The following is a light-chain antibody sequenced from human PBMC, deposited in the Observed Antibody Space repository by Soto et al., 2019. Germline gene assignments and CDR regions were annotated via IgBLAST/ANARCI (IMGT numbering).Light chain of an antibody. J-gene: IGKJ4*01. Sequence: EIVMTQSPATLSVSPGERATLSCRASQSVSSNLAWYQQKPGQAPRLLIYGASTRATGIPARISGSGSGTEFTLTISSLQSEDFAVYYCQQYNNWPQLTFGGGTKVDIK. CDR3: QQYNNWPQLT. CDR2: GAS. V-gene: IGKV3-15*01. CDR1: QSVSSN.